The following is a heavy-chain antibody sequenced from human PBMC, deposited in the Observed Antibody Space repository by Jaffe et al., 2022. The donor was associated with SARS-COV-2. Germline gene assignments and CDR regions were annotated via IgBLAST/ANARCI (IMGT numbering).Heavy chain of an antibody. D-gene: IGHD2-15*01. V-gene: IGHV4-39*01. Sequence: QLQLQESGPGLVKPSETLSLTCTVSGGSISSSSYYWGWIRQPPGKGLEWIGSIYYSGSTYYNPSLKSRVTISVDTSKNQFSLKLSSVTAADTAVYYCARQPRRGSVVDYWGQGTLVTVSS. CDR1: GGSISSSSYY. J-gene: IGHJ4*02. CDR3: ARQPRRGSVVDY. CDR2: IYYSGST.